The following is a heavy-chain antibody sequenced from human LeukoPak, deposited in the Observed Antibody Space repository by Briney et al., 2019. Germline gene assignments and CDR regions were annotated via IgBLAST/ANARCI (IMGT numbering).Heavy chain of an antibody. CDR2: ISSSSSYI. D-gene: IGHD1-26*01. CDR1: GFTFNKHW. Sequence: GRSLRLSCAASGFTFNKHWMSWVRQAPGKGLEWVSSISSSSSYIYYADSVKGRFTISRDNAKNSLYLQMNSLRAEDTAVYYCARLTGSDAFDIWGQGTMVTVSS. CDR3: ARLTGSDAFDI. J-gene: IGHJ3*02. V-gene: IGHV3-21*01.